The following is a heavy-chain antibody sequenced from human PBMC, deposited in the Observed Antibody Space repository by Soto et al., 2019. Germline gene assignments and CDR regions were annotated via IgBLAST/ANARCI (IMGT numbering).Heavy chain of an antibody. CDR1: GGSISSHY. D-gene: IGHD6-6*01. CDR3: ASAFTSSSFFDY. J-gene: IGHJ4*02. V-gene: IGHV4-59*11. CDR2: IYYSGST. Sequence: PSETLSLTCTVSGGSISSHYWSWTRQPPGKGLEWIGYIYYSGSTNYNPSLKSRVTISVDTSKNQFSLKLSSVTAADTAVYYCASAFTSSSFFDYWGQGTLVTVSS.